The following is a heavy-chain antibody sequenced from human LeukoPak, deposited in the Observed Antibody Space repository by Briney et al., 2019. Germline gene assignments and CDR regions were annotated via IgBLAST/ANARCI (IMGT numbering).Heavy chain of an antibody. CDR1: GFIFSRYG. CDR3: ARLGSQNYFDY. D-gene: IGHD3-10*01. Sequence: GRSLRLSCAASGFIFSRYGMHWVRQAPGVGLERVAVIWNDGTNKKYADSVQGRFTISRDNSKNTLDLQMNSLRAEDTAVYYCARLGSQNYFDYWGQGTLVTVSS. J-gene: IGHJ4*02. V-gene: IGHV3-33*01. CDR2: IWNDGTNK.